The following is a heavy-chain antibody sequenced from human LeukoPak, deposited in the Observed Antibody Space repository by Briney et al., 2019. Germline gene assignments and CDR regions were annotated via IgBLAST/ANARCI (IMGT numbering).Heavy chain of an antibody. CDR1: GFTFSDYY. V-gene: IGHV3-11*06. CDR3: ARGNSYGSAIDY. D-gene: IGHD3-10*01. Sequence: PGGSLRLSCAASGFTFSDYYMSWIRQAPGKGLEWVSYISSSSGYTNYADSVKGRFTISRDNAKNSLYLQMNSLRAEDTAVYYCARGNSYGSAIDYWGQGTLVTVSS. J-gene: IGHJ4*02. CDR2: ISSSSGYT.